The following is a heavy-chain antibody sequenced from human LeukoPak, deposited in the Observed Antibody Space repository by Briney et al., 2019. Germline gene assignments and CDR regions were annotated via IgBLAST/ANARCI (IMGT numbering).Heavy chain of an antibody. J-gene: IGHJ4*02. V-gene: IGHV3-23*01. D-gene: IGHD3-10*01. Sequence: GGSLRLSCVGSGFSFSTYGMTWFRQAPGKGLEWGSSVSSSGETTYYADSVKGRFTIPRDNSKSALYLQMNTLRAEDTALYYCAKEGGLWFGGLFSRYVDFWGQGALVSVSS. CDR1: GFSFSTYG. CDR3: AKEGGLWFGGLFSRYVDF. CDR2: VSSSGETT.